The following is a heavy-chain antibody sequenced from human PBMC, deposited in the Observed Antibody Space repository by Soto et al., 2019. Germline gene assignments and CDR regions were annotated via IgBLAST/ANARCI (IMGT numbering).Heavy chain of an antibody. CDR1: GGSISSYY. J-gene: IGHJ3*02. CDR3: ARVGYYYDSSGSSRPNKPFDI. V-gene: IGHV4-59*01. Sequence: SETLSLTCTVSGGSISSYYWSWIRQPPGKGLEWIGYIYYSGSTNYNPSLKSRVTISVDTSKNQFSLKLSSVTAADTAVYYCARVGYYYDSSGSSRPNKPFDIWGQGTMVTVSS. CDR2: IYYSGST. D-gene: IGHD3-22*01.